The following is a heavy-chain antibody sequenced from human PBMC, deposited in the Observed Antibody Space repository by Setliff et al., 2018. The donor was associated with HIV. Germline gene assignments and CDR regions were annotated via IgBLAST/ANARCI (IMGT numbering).Heavy chain of an antibody. Sequence: PGGSLRLSCVASGFTFSSYTMHWVRQAPGKGLEWVAVTSFDAGISFYADSVKGRFTISRDNSKNAVYLQMNSLRAEDTAIYYCAKVGSTGWYYFDYWGHGTLVTVSS. D-gene: IGHD6-13*01. V-gene: IGHV3-30*04. CDR1: GFTFSSYT. J-gene: IGHJ4*01. CDR3: AKVGSTGWYYFDY. CDR2: TSFDAGIS.